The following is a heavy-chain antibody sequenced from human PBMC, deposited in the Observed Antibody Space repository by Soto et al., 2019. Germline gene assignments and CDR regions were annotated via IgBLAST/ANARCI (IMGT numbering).Heavy chain of an antibody. J-gene: IGHJ4*02. CDR3: ARLDDSSSYFDD. CDR2: IKSEYSNT. V-gene: IGHV5-51*02. D-gene: IGHD6-6*01. CDR1: GYCFTSYC. Sequence: GKPLKISCKVSGYCFTSYCSGWVRQMTGKGLEWRTIIKSEYSNTRYRPSLQGQVTISAEKSIRTAHLQWSSLNASEAAMYYSARLDDSSSYFDDWGQGTMVTVSS.